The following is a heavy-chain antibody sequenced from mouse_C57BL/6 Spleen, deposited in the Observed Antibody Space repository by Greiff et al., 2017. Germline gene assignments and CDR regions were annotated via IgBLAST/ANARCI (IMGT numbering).Heavy chain of an antibody. CDR3: ARSSYYDYDAWYFDV. V-gene: IGHV1-82*01. D-gene: IGHD2-4*01. CDR1: GYAFSSSW. J-gene: IGHJ1*03. Sequence: VQLQESGPELVKPGASVKISCKASGYAFSSSWMNWVKQRPGKGLEWIGRIYPGDGDTNYNGKFKGKATLTADKSSSTAYMQLSSLTSVDSAVYFCARSSYYDYDAWYFDVWGTGTTVTVSS. CDR2: IYPGDGDT.